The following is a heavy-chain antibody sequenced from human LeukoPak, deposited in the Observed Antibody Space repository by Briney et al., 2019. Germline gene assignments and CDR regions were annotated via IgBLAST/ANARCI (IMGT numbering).Heavy chain of an antibody. CDR2: ISFDGSNK. V-gene: IGHV3-30-3*01. CDR3: ARAPTRSDEYFDY. Sequence: GRSLRLSCAASGFTFSSSAMHWVRQAPGKGLEWVAVISFDGSNKYYADSVKGRFTISRDNSKNTLYLQMNSLRAEDTAVYSCARAPTRSDEYFDYWGQGTLVTVSS. J-gene: IGHJ4*02. D-gene: IGHD2-21*02. CDR1: GFTFSSSA.